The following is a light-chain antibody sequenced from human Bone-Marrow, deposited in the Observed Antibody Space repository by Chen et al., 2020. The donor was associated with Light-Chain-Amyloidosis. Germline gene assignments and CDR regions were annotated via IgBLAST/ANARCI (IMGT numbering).Light chain of an antibody. J-gene: IGLJ1*01. Sequence: SFVLTQPPSVSLAPGKTAKITCGGTNLGGKAVHWYQQKPGQAPVLVISDESDRPAGIPERFCGANSGNTATLTSSRVEAGDEADYYCQVWDNTSDHFVFGTGTTVTVL. CDR1: NLGGKA. V-gene: IGLV3-21*03. CDR3: QVWDNTSDHFV. CDR2: DES.